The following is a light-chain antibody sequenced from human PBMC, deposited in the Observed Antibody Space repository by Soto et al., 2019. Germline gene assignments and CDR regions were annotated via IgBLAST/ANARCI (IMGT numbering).Light chain of an antibody. CDR1: QSVSSY. CDR3: QQYNRWPLT. CDR2: GAS. V-gene: IGKV3-15*01. J-gene: IGKJ4*01. Sequence: VLTQSPATLSLSTGERATLSCRASQSVSSYLAWYQQNPGQAPRLLIYGASTRATGIPARFSGSGSETEFTLTISILQSEDFAVYYCQQYNRWPLTFGGGTKVDIK.